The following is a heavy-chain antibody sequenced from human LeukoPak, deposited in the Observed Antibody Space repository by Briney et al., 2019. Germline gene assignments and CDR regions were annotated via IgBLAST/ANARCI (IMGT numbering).Heavy chain of an antibody. CDR2: INPNSGGT. Sequence: ASVKVSCKASGYTFTGYYMHWVRQAPGQGLEWMGWINPNSGGTNYAQKFQGRVTMTRDTSISTAYMELSRLRSDDTAVYYCASERRRSGGFRYFDWLPTLDYWGQGTLVTVSS. D-gene: IGHD3-9*01. CDR1: GYTFTGYY. J-gene: IGHJ4*02. V-gene: IGHV1-2*02. CDR3: ASERRRSGGFRYFDWLPTLDY.